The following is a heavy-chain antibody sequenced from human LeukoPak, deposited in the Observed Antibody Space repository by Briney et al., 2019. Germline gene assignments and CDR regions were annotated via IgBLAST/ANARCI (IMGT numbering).Heavy chain of an antibody. CDR2: ISSSGSTI. CDR1: GFTFSDYY. V-gene: IGHV3-11*01. CDR3: ATPASSGWYDY. D-gene: IGHD6-19*01. Sequence: GGSLRLSCAASGFTFSDYYMSWIRQAPGKGLEWVSYISSSGSTIYYADSVKGRFTISRDNAKNSLYLQMNSLRAEDTAVYYCATPASSGWYDYWGQGTLVTVSS. J-gene: IGHJ4*02.